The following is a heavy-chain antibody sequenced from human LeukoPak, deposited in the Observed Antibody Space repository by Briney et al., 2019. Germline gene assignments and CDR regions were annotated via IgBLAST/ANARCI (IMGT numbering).Heavy chain of an antibody. CDR1: GFTFSTYA. CDR2: ISGSGGST. Sequence: GGSLRLSCAASGFTFSTYAMSWVRQAPGKGLEWVSAISGSGGSTYYADSVKGRFTISRDDSKNRLFLQMNSLETEDTAVYYCTTDSDYGDSWGQGTLVTVSS. CDR3: TTDSDYGDS. V-gene: IGHV3-23*01. J-gene: IGHJ4*02.